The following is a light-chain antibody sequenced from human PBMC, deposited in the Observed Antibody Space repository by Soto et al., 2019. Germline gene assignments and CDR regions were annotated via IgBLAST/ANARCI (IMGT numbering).Light chain of an antibody. V-gene: IGKV3-20*01. CDR2: GAS. CDR1: QSVGSIY. CDR3: QQYGSSPRT. Sequence: DIVLPQSPGTLSLSPGERATLSCRASQSVGSIYLAWYQQKPGQAPRLLIHGASNRASGIPDRFSGSGSGTDFTLTISRLEPEDFAVYYCQQYGSSPRTFGQGTKVDIK. J-gene: IGKJ1*01.